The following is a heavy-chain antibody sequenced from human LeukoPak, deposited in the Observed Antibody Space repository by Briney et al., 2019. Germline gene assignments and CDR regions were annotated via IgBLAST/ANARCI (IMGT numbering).Heavy chain of an antibody. CDR2: IWNDGSET. Sequence: GGSLRLSCAASGFTFSDYSMNWVRQAPGKRLEWVAVIWNDGSETFHADSVKGRFRIARDNSKNTLYLQMNSLRAEDTAVYFCARDMGRAWYGPPDYWGQGTLVTVSS. CDR1: GFTFSDYS. CDR3: ARDMGRAWYGPPDY. J-gene: IGHJ4*02. V-gene: IGHV3-33*08. D-gene: IGHD6-13*01.